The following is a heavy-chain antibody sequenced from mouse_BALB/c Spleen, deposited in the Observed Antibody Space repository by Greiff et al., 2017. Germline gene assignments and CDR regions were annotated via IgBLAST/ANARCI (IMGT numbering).Heavy chain of an antibody. D-gene: IGHD1-2*01. CDR1: GFTFSSFG. V-gene: IGHV5-17*02. Sequence: EVKVVESGGGLVQPGGSRKLSCAASGFTFSSFGMHWVRQAPEKGLEWVAYISSGSSTIYYADTVKGRFTISRDNPKNTLFLQMTSLRSEDTAMYYCARCPNSLLRLRLAMDYWGQGTSVTVSS. CDR3: ARCPNSLLRLRLAMDY. J-gene: IGHJ4*01. CDR2: ISSGSSTI.